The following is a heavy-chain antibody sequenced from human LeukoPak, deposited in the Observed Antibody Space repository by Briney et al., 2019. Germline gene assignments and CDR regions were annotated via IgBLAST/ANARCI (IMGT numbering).Heavy chain of an antibody. J-gene: IGHJ3*02. D-gene: IGHD2-15*01. Sequence: GESLKISCEGSGYNFTAYWIAWVRQMPGKGLQWMGIIYPGDSDTRYSLSFLGHVTISADKSISTAYLQWSSLKASDTAMYYCARRLCRGGSCDQVDAFDIWGQGTMVTVSS. CDR3: ARRLCRGGSCDQVDAFDI. CDR2: IYPGDSDT. V-gene: IGHV5-51*01. CDR1: GYNFTAYW.